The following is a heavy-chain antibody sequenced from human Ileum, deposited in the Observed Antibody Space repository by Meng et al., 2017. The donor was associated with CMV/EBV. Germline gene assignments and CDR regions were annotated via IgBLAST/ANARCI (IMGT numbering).Heavy chain of an antibody. CDR3: ARAQTFPHQFESEYYFAH. V-gene: IGHV4-59*01. CDR1: GGSISSYY. D-gene: IGHD3-16*01. Sequence: SQTLSLTCTVSGGSISSYYWRWIRQSPGKGLEWIGYISNSGSTNYNPSLKSRVTMSVDTSKNQFSLKLSSVTAADTAVYYCARAQTFPHQFESEYYFAHWGQGTPVTVSS. J-gene: IGHJ4*02. CDR2: ISNSGST.